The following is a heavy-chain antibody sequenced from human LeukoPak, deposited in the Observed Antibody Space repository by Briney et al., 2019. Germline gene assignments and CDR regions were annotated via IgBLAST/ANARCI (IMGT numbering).Heavy chain of an antibody. Sequence: PGGSLRLSCAASGFTFSSYGMHWLRQAPGKGLEWVAFIRYDGSNKYYADSVKGRFTISRDNSKNTLYLQIISLSAEDTAGYYCAKDSGNSGDYWGQGTLVTVSS. CDR1: GFTFSSYG. CDR2: IRYDGSNK. CDR3: AKDSGNSGDY. J-gene: IGHJ4*02. V-gene: IGHV3-30*02. D-gene: IGHD3-10*01.